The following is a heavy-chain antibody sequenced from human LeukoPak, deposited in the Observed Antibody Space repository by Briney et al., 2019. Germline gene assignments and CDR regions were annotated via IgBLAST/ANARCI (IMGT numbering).Heavy chain of an antibody. D-gene: IGHD4-17*01. CDR1: GYTFTSYD. Sequence: GASVKVSCKASGYTFTSYDINWVRQATGQGLEWMGWMNPNSGNTGYAQKFQGRVTITRNTSISTAYMELSSLRSEDTAVYYCARGRKYGDYDDYWGQGTLVTVSS. CDR3: ARGRKYGDYDDY. V-gene: IGHV1-8*03. CDR2: MNPNSGNT. J-gene: IGHJ4*02.